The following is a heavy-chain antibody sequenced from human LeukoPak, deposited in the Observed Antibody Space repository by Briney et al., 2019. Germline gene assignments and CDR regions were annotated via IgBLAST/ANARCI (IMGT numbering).Heavy chain of an antibody. J-gene: IGHJ3*02. D-gene: IGHD5-18*01. CDR3: ARIRGYSYGLDAFDI. V-gene: IGHV3-23*01. CDR1: GFTLSTYD. CDR2: ISGGYNT. Sequence: GGSLRLSCAASGFTLSTYDMSWVRQAPGKGLEWVSGISGGYNTFYSDSVKGRFTISRDNSKNTLYLEMNSLRAEDTAVYYCARIRGYSYGLDAFDIWGQGTMVTVSS.